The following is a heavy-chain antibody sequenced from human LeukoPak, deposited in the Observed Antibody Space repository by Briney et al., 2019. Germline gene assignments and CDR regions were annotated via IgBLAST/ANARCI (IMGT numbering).Heavy chain of an antibody. CDR1: GFTFSSYW. Sequence: PGGSLRLSCAASGFTFSSYWMRCVRQAPGKGLEGVANIKNDGSGEYYVDSVKGRFTISRDNAKNSLFLQMNSLTVEDTAVYYCARAIRGSAVDTGDRWGQGTLVTVSS. J-gene: IGHJ4*02. V-gene: IGHV3-7*01. CDR3: ARAIRGSAVDTGDR. CDR2: IKNDGSGE. D-gene: IGHD3-10*01.